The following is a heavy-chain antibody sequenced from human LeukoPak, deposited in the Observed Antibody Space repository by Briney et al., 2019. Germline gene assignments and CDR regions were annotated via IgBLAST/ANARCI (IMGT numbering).Heavy chain of an antibody. V-gene: IGHV4-34*01. CDR2: INHSGST. CDR1: GGSFSGYY. D-gene: IGHD6-19*01. Sequence: SETLSLTCAVYGGSFSGYYWSWIRQPPGKGLEWIGEINHSGSTNYNPSLKSRVTISVDTSKNQFSLKLSSVTAADTAVYYCARRLSRAVPFDYWGQGTLVTVSS. J-gene: IGHJ4*02. CDR3: ARRLSRAVPFDY.